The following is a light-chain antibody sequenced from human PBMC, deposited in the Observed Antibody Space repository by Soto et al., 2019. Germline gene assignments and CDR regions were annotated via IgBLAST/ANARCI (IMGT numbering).Light chain of an antibody. CDR3: QQYGSSGT. J-gene: IGKJ1*01. V-gene: IGKV3-11*01. CDR1: QSVSSY. CDR2: DAS. Sequence: EIVLTQSPATLSLSPGERATLSCRASQSVSSYLAWYQHKPGQAPRLLIYDASDRATGIPARFSGRGSGTEFTLTISRLEPEDFAVYYCQQYGSSGTFGQGTKVDIK.